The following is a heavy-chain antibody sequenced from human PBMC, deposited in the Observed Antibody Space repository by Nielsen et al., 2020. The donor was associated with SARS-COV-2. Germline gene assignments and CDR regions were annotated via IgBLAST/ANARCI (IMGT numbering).Heavy chain of an antibody. D-gene: IGHD6-19*01. Sequence: GESLKISCVVSGFTISTYGISWVRQAPGKGLEWLSAISSSTYYADSVKGRFTVSRDNSKNTLYLQMNSLRAEDTAVYYCAKRSGYTSGWYGDYWGQGTLVTVSS. J-gene: IGHJ4*02. CDR2: ISSST. CDR3: AKRSGYTSGWYGDY. CDR1: GFTISTYG. V-gene: IGHV3-23*01.